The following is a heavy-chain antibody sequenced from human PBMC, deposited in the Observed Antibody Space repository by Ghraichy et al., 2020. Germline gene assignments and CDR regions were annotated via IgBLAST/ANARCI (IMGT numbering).Heavy chain of an antibody. D-gene: IGHD5/OR15-5a*01. V-gene: IGHV4-39*01. J-gene: IGHJ3*01. CDR2: INYSGTT. CDR3: ATFLRSSGDAFDL. CDR1: GGSITNSDYY. Sequence: SETLSLTCTVSGGSITNSDYYWGWIRQPPGKGLEWIGNINYSGTTYYNPSLKSRVTISVDTSKNQFSLKLNSVTAADTAVYYCATFLRSSGDAFDLWGQGTMVTVSS.